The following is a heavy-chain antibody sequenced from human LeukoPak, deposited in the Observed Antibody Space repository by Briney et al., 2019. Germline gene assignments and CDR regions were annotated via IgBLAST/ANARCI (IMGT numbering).Heavy chain of an antibody. Sequence: ASVKVSCKASGYTFTSYAMHWVRQAPGQRLEWMGWINAGNGNTKYSQKFQGRVTITRDTSASTAYMELSSLRSEDTAVYYCARGFVAVAGTMNWFDPWGQGTLVTVSS. D-gene: IGHD6-19*01. CDR3: ARGFVAVAGTMNWFDP. CDR2: INAGNGNT. CDR1: GYTFTSYA. J-gene: IGHJ5*02. V-gene: IGHV1-3*01.